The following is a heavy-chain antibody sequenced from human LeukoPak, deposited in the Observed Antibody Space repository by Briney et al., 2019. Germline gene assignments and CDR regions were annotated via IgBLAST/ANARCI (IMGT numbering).Heavy chain of an antibody. V-gene: IGHV3-21*01. J-gene: IGHJ3*02. Sequence: AGSLRLSCAASAFTFSSYSMSWVRQAPGKGLEWVSSISSSSSYIYYADSVKGRFTISRDNAKNSLYLQMNSLRAEDTAVYYCARDCSSTSCYDAFDIWGQGTMVTVSS. CDR3: ARDCSSTSCYDAFDI. D-gene: IGHD2-2*01. CDR2: ISSSSSYI. CDR1: AFTFSSYS.